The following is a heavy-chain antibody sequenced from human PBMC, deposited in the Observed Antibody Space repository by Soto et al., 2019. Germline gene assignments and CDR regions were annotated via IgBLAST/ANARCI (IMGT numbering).Heavy chain of an antibody. CDR2: IWYDGSNK. CDR3: ARDSDDYYYDSSGYLY. CDR1: GFTFSSYG. J-gene: IGHJ4*02. V-gene: IGHV3-33*01. Sequence: QVQLVESGGGVVQPGRSLRLSCAASGFTFSSYGMHWVRQAPGKGLEWVAVIWYDGSNKYYADSVKGRFTISRDNSKNTLYLQMNSLRAEDTAVHYCARDSDDYYYDSSGYLYWGQGTLVTVSS. D-gene: IGHD3-22*01.